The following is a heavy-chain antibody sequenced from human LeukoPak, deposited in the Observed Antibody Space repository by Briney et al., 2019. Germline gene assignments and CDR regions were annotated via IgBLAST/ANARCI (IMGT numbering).Heavy chain of an antibody. CDR3: AREIIAAGKNFDY. J-gene: IGHJ4*02. Sequence: ASVKVSCKASGYTLTSYYMHWVRPAPGQGLEWMGTIHPDGYTTTYAQNFQGRVTMTRDTSTSTVYMDLSSLRSEDTAVYYCAREIIAAGKNFDYWGQGTQVTVSS. CDR1: GYTLTSYY. V-gene: IGHV1-46*01. D-gene: IGHD3-10*01. CDR2: IHPDGYTT.